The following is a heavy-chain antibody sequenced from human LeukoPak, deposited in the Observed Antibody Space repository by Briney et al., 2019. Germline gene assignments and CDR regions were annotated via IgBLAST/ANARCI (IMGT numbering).Heavy chain of an antibody. CDR3: AKEAGYSGYDYPDY. CDR2: ISSSGSTT. Sequence: SGGSLRLSCAASGFTFSSYEMNWVRQAPGKGLEWVSYISSSGSTTYYADSVKGRFTISRDNSKNTLYLQMNSLRAEDTAVYYCAKEAGYSGYDYPDYWGQGTLVTVSS. V-gene: IGHV3-48*03. J-gene: IGHJ4*02. D-gene: IGHD5-12*01. CDR1: GFTFSSYE.